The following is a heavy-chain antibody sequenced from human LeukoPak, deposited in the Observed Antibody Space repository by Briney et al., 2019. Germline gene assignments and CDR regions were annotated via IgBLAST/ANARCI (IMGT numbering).Heavy chain of an antibody. CDR2: INPNSGGT. CDR3: AREGSGYFYYFDY. CDR1: GYTFTSYG. D-gene: IGHD3-22*01. Sequence: GASVKVSCKASGYTFTSYGISWVRQAPGQGLEWMGWINPNSGGTNYAQKFQGRVTMTRDTPISTAYMELSRLRSDDTAVYYCAREGSGYFYYFDYWGQGTLVTVSS. J-gene: IGHJ4*02. V-gene: IGHV1-2*02.